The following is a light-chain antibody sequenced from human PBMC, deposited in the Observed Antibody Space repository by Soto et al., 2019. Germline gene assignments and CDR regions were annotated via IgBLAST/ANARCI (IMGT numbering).Light chain of an antibody. J-gene: IGKJ2*01. CDR1: QSISTE. V-gene: IGKV3-15*01. CDR3: QQVHISPLT. Sequence: EIVMTQSPSTLSVSPGERATLSCRASQSISTELAWYQQKPGQPPRLLIYSASTRATGVPARFTGSGSGSEFTLTISGLRSEDFAVYYCQQVHISPLTLGQGTRREI. CDR2: SAS.